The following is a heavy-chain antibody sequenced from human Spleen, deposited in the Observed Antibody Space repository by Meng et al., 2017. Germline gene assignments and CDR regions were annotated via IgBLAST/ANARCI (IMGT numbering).Heavy chain of an antibody. D-gene: IGHD3-16*02. V-gene: IGHV3-11*04. CDR3: ARADYVCGSYRYYYYGMDV. Sequence: GESLKISCAASGFTFSDYYMSWIRQAPGKGLEWVSYISSSGSTIYYADSVKGRFTISRDNAKNSLYLQMNSLRAEDTAVYYCARADYVCGSYRYYYYGMDVWVQGTTVTSP. CDR1: GFTFSDYY. J-gene: IGHJ6*02. CDR2: ISSSGSTI.